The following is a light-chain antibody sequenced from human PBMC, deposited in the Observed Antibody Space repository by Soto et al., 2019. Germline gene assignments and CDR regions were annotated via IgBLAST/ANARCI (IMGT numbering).Light chain of an antibody. CDR2: AAS. V-gene: IGKV1-39*01. CDR1: QSISSY. J-gene: IGKJ5*01. Sequence: DIQMTQSPSSLSASVGDRFTITCVASQSISSYLNWYQQKPGKAPKLLIYAASSLQSGVPSRFSGSGSGTDFTLTISSLQPEDFATYYCQQSYSTLITFGQGTRLEIK. CDR3: QQSYSTLIT.